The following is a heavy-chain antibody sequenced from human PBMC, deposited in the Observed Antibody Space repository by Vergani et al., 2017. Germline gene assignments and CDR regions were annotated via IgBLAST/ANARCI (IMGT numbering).Heavy chain of an antibody. CDR2: IYHSGNT. J-gene: IGHJ4*02. V-gene: IGHV4-4*02. CDR3: ASLRFLQWTPVDY. CDR1: GGSISNNNW. D-gene: IGHD3-3*01. Sequence: QVQLQESGPGLVKPSGTLSLTCAVSGGSISNNNWWSWVRQPPGKGLEWIGEIYHSGNTNYNPSLQSRATIAVDESKNQFSLQLNSVTAADTAVYYCASLRFLQWTPVDYWGQGTLVTVSS.